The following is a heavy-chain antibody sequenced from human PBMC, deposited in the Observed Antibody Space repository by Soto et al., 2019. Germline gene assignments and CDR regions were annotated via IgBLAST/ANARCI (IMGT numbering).Heavy chain of an antibody. CDR2: IIPVFRAP. CDR3: ARDKGRPQFGGNYYYITDV. D-gene: IGHD3-10*01. Sequence: QVHLVQSGAEVKKPGSSVKVSCKVSGGTFNTYAISWVRQAPGQGLEWMGGIIPVFRAPDYAQKFQGRVTVTXDXPARTAYMELNGLRSEATAVYYCARDKGRPQFGGNYYYITDVWGQGTSVTVSS. CDR1: GGTFNTYA. J-gene: IGHJ6*02. V-gene: IGHV1-69*05.